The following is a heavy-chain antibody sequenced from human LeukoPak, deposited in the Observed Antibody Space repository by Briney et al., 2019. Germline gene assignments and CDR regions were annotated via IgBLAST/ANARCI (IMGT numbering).Heavy chain of an antibody. CDR1: GYTFTGYY. Sequence: ASVKVSCKASGYTFTGYYMHWEREALGQGLEWMGWINPNSGGTNYAQKFQGRVTMTRATSISTAYMELSRLRSDDAAVYYCARPLRDLDAFDIWGQGTMVTVSS. J-gene: IGHJ3*02. CDR2: INPNSGGT. CDR3: ARPLRDLDAFDI. V-gene: IGHV1-2*02.